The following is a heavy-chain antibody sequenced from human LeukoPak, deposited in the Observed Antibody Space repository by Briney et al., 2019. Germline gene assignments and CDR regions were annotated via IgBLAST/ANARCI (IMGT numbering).Heavy chain of an antibody. Sequence: SQTLSLTCAISGDSVSSNSAAWNWIRQSPSRGLEWLGRTYYRSKWYNDYAVSVKSRITINPDTSKNQFSLQLNSVTPEDTAVYYCARDGGPSGSYPGWFDPWGQGTLVTVSS. CDR1: GDSVSSNSAA. D-gene: IGHD1-26*01. J-gene: IGHJ5*02. V-gene: IGHV6-1*01. CDR2: TYYRSKWYN. CDR3: ARDGGPSGSYPGWFDP.